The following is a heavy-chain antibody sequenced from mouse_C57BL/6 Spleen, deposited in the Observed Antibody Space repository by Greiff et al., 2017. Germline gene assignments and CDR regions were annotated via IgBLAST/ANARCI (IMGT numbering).Heavy chain of an antibody. CDR1: GYTFTSYW. J-gene: IGHJ2*01. V-gene: IGHV1-7*01. Sequence: VQLQESGAELAKPGASVKLSCKASGYTFTSYWMHWVKQRPGQGLEWIGYINPSSGYTKYNQKFKDKATLTADKSSSTAYMQLSSLTYEDSAVYYCAPDYDGSSSFDYWGQSTTLTFAS. CDR2: INPSSGYT. D-gene: IGHD1-1*01. CDR3: APDYDGSSSFDY.